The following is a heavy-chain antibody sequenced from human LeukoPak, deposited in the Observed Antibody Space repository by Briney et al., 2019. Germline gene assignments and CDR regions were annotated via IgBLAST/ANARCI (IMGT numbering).Heavy chain of an antibody. D-gene: IGHD4-17*01. CDR3: AKATSVTTLLDY. V-gene: IGHV3-23*01. J-gene: IGHJ4*02. Sequence: GGSLRLSCAASGFTFSSYAMSWVRQAPGKGLEWVSAISGSGGSTYYADSVKGRFTISRDNSKNTLYLQMNSLRVEDTAVYYCAKATSVTTLLDYWGQGTLVTVSS. CDR1: GFTFSSYA. CDR2: ISGSGGST.